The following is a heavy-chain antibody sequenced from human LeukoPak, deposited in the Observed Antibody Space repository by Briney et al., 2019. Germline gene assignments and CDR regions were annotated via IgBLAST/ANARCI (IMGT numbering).Heavy chain of an antibody. CDR2: IYYSGST. J-gene: IGHJ4*02. CDR1: GGSISSTNYY. V-gene: IGHV4-39*07. CDR3: ASGSWYVDPPPL. D-gene: IGHD6-13*01. Sequence: SETLSLTCTVSGGSISSTNYYWGWIRQPPGKGLEWIGSIYYSGSTYYNPSLKSRVTISVDTSKNHYSLKLRSGTDADTALYFCASGSWYVDPPPLWGQGTLVSVFS.